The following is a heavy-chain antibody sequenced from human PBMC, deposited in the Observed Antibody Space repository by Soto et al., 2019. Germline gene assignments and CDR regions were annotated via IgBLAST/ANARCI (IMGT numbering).Heavy chain of an antibody. Sequence: PSETLSLTCTVSGGSISSSNYYWDWIRQPPGKGLEWIGTIYNSGSTDYNPSLKSRVAVSVDTSKSQFSLKLSSVTAADTAVYYCARQGNSGSDYWGQGTLVTVPQ. CDR2: IYNSGST. J-gene: IGHJ4*02. V-gene: IGHV4-39*01. D-gene: IGHD6-19*01. CDR1: GGSISSSNYY. CDR3: ARQGNSGSDY.